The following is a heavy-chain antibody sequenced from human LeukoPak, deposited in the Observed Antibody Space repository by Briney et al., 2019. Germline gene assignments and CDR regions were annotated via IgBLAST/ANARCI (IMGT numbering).Heavy chain of an antibody. D-gene: IGHD3-10*01. CDR3: ARLKRMGALYGSGSCYDY. CDR1: GGSISSSSYY. V-gene: IGHV4-39*07. J-gene: IGHJ4*02. Sequence: SETLSLTCTVSGGSISSSSYYWGWIRQPPGKGLEWIGSIYYSGSTYYNPSLKSRVTISVDTSKNQFSLKLSSVTAADTAVYYCARLKRMGALYGSGSCYDYWGQGTLVTVSS. CDR2: IYYSGST.